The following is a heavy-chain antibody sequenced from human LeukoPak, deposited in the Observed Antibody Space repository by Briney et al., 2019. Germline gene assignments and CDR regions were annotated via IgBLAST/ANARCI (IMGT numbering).Heavy chain of an antibody. J-gene: IGHJ4*02. CDR3: ARDLVGATEESD. CDR1: GFTFSTYG. V-gene: IGHV3-21*01. D-gene: IGHD1-26*01. Sequence: PGGSLRLSCAASGFTFSTYGVYWVRQAPGKGLEWVSSNSGGSSYYADSVKGRFTISRDNAKNSLYLQMNSLRAEDTAVYYCARDLVGATEESDWGQGTLVTVSS. CDR2: NSGGSS.